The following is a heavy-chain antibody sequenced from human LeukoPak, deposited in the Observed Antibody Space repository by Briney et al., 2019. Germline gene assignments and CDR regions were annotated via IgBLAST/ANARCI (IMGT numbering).Heavy chain of an antibody. D-gene: IGHD6-13*01. CDR3: ARGFKYPVAAAGTGGAFDI. CDR1: GYTFTSYD. CDR2: MNPNSGNT. V-gene: IGHV1-8*03. Sequence: RALVKVSCKASGYTFTSYDINWVRQATGQGLEWMGWMNPNSGNTGYAQKFQGRVTITRNTSISTAYMELSSLRSEDTAVYYCARGFKYPVAAAGTGGAFDIWGQGTMVTVSS. J-gene: IGHJ3*02.